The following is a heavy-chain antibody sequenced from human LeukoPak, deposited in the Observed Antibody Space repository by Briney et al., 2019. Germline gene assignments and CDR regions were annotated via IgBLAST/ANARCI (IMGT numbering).Heavy chain of an antibody. CDR2: IKQEGIEK. J-gene: IGHJ4*02. V-gene: IGHV3-7*05. CDR3: ARITTRYFDY. D-gene: IGHD1-1*01. CDR1: GFTFSNYW. Sequence: GGSLRLSCAASGFTFSNYWMTWVRQPPGKGLEWVANIKQEGIEKYYVDSVKGRFTISRDNAKNSLFLQMDSLSAEDTAVYFFARITTRYFDYWGQGTLVTVSS.